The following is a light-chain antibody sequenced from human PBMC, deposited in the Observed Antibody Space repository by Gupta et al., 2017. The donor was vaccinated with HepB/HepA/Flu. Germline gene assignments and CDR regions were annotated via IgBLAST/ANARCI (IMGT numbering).Light chain of an antibody. J-gene: IGKJ4*01. CDR2: DAS. CDR1: QSVNIY. CDR3: QHRSNWPPTT. V-gene: IGKV3-11*01. Sequence: EIVLTQSPATLSLSPGERATLSCRASQSVNIYLAWYQQKPGQAPRLLIYDASNRDTGIPARFSRRGYGTDFTLTISSRDPEDIAVYYCQHRSNWPPTTFGWGTRVEMK.